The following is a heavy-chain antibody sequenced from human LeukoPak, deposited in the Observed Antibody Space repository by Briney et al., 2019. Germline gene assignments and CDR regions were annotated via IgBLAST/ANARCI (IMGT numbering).Heavy chain of an antibody. CDR1: GCSISSGGYY. Sequence: SETLSLTCTVSGCSISSGGYYWSWIRQHPGKGLEWIDYIYYSGSTYYNPSLKSRVTISVDTSKNQFSLKLSSVTAADTAVYYCARRGTRQLLFRNWFDPWDQGTLVTVSS. CDR3: ARRGTRQLLFRNWFDP. CDR2: IYYSGST. J-gene: IGHJ5*02. V-gene: IGHV4-31*03. D-gene: IGHD2-2*01.